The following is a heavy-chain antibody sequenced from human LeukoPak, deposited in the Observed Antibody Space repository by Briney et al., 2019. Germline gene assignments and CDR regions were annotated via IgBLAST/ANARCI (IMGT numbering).Heavy chain of an antibody. J-gene: IGHJ5*02. V-gene: IGHV4-39*02. Sequence: PSETLSLTCTVSGGSISSSSYYWGWIRQPPGKGLEWIGSIYYSGSTYYSPSLKRRVTISVDTSKNQFSLKLSSVTAADTAVYYCARVIIYSNYVWFDPWGQGTLVTVSS. CDR2: IYYSGST. CDR1: GGSISSSSYY. CDR3: ARVIIYSNYVWFDP. D-gene: IGHD4-11*01.